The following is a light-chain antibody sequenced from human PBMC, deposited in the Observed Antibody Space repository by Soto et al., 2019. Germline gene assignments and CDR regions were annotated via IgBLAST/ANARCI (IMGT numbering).Light chain of an antibody. CDR2: DVS. Sequence: QSVLTQPRSVSGSPGQSVTISCTGASSDVGDYDYVSWYQQHPGKAPKLMLYDVSQRPSGVPDRFSGSKSGNTASLTISGLQAEDEADYYCCSYAANDARVFGGGTQLPVL. CDR1: SSDVGDYDY. V-gene: IGLV2-11*01. CDR3: CSYAANDARV. J-gene: IGLJ3*02.